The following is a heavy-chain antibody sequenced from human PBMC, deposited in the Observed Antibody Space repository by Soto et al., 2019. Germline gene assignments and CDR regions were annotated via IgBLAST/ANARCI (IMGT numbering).Heavy chain of an antibody. J-gene: IGHJ3*02. CDR3: ATKTTMTPWVDFDT. Sequence: SETLSLTCTVSGGSISSYYWSWLRQPPGKGLEWIGYIFYTGGTDYNPSLRSRVTISVDASKNQVSLNLNSVIAADTAVYYCATKTTMTPWVDFDTWGQGTMVPVAS. D-gene: IGHD4-17*01. CDR1: GGSISSYY. V-gene: IGHV4-59*01. CDR2: IFYTGGT.